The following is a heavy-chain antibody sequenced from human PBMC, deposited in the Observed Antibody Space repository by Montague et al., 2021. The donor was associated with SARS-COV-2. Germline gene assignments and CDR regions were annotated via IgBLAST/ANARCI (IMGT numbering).Heavy chain of an antibody. J-gene: IGHJ4*02. V-gene: IGHV3-9*02. D-gene: IGHD6-13*01. CDR2: ITWNSGTI. CDR1: VFTSGDYA. Sequence: SLRLSCAASVFTSGDYAMHLVRQAPGKGLEWVSGITWNSGTISYXDSVKVRFTISRDNGKNSLYLQMNSLRIDDTALYYCAKDIATAAQYYIDYWGQGSLVTVSS. CDR3: AKDIATAAQYYIDY.